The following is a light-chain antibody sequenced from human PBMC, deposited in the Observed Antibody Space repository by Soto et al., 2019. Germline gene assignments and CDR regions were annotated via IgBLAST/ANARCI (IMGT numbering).Light chain of an antibody. CDR2: GAS. CDR1: QSIESR. CDR3: QQYGSSGT. Sequence: IVMTQSPATLSVSPGERATLSCRASQSIESRLAWYQQKPGQAPRLLIYGASNRATGIPDRFSGSGSGTDFTLTISRLEPEDFAVYYCQQYGSSGTFGQGTKVDI. V-gene: IGKV3-20*01. J-gene: IGKJ1*01.